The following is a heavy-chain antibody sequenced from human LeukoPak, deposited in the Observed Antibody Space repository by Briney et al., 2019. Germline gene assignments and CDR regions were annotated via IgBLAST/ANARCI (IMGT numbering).Heavy chain of an antibody. D-gene: IGHD3-3*01. V-gene: IGHV1-2*02. CDR1: GYTFTCYY. J-gene: IGHJ5*02. Sequence: ASVKLSFQASGYTFTCYYLRGLRQAPGQGLEWMGWINPNSCCTNYAQKFQGRVTMTRDTSISTAYMELSRLRFDDPAVYYCARYIESYDFWSGSDSWFDPWGQGTLVTVSS. CDR3: ARYIESYDFWSGSDSWFDP. CDR2: INPNSCCT.